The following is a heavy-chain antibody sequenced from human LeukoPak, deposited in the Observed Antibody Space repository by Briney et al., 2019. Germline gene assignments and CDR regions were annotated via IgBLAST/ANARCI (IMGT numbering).Heavy chain of an antibody. J-gene: IGHJ5*02. V-gene: IGHV3-53*01. CDR2: IYSGGST. D-gene: IGHD2-2*01. CDR3: AREGSYCSSTSCFSGWFDP. CDR1: GFTVSSNY. Sequence: GGSLRLSCAASGFTVSSNYMSWVRQAPGKGLEWVSVIYSGGSTYYADSVKGRFTISRDNSKNTLYLQMNSLRAEDTAVYYCAREGSYCSSTSCFSGWFDPWGQGTLVTVSP.